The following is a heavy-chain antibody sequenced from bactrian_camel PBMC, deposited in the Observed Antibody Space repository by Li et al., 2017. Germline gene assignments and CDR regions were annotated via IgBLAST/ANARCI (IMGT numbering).Heavy chain of an antibody. V-gene: IGHV3S55*01. CDR2: IRGGGTT. Sequence: HVQLVESGGGSVQAGGSLRLSCVVSGYTDESYYMGWFRQAPGKGRERVAGIRGGGTTTYTDSVKGRFTISQDNAKNTLYLQMNNLKPEDTAMYYCAAATGSRWSYWGQGTQVTVS. D-gene: IGHD6*01. CDR3: AAATGSRWSY. CDR1: GYTDESYY. J-gene: IGHJ4*01.